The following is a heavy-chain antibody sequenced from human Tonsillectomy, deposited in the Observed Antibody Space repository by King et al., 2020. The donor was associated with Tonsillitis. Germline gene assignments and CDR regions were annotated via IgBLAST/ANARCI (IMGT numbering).Heavy chain of an antibody. CDR3: ARSEGGSSGWSTYFDY. CDR2: IYYSGST. D-gene: IGHD6-19*01. J-gene: IGHJ4*02. Sequence: QLQESGPGLVKPSETLSLTCTVSGGSISSSSYYWGWIRQPPGKGLEWIGSIYYSGSTYYNPSLKSRVTISVDTSKNQFSLKLSSVTAADTAVYYCARSEGGSSGWSTYFDYWGQGTLVTVSS. CDR1: GGSISSSSYY. V-gene: IGHV4-39*07.